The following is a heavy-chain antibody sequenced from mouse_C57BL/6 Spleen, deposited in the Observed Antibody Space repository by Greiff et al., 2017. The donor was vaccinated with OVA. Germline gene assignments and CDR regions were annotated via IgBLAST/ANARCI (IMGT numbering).Heavy chain of an antibody. Sequence: VQLQQPGAELVKPGASVKLSCKASGYTFTSYWMHWVKQRPGRGLEWIGRIDPNSGGTKYNEKFKGKATLTVDKPSSTASMQLSSLTAEDSAVYYCARFITTVAWYFDVWGTGTTVTVSS. J-gene: IGHJ1*03. D-gene: IGHD1-1*01. CDR2: IDPNSGGT. V-gene: IGHV1-72*01. CDR1: GYTFTSYW. CDR3: ARFITTVAWYFDV.